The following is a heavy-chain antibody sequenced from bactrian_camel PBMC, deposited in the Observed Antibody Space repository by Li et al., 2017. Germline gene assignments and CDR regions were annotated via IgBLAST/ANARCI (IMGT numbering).Heavy chain of an antibody. CDR1: MGTSNTYY. CDR3: AARAVYHRPVALGIMTP. V-gene: IGHV3-3*01. CDR2: SGSSFGTT. J-gene: IGHJ4*01. D-gene: IGHD1*01. Sequence: HVQLVESGGDSVQAGGSLRLSCASSMGTSNTYYMGWFRQAPGKEREGVAASGSSFGTTHYADSVKGRFAISRDNAANTVYLQMNSLKPEDTAMYYCAARAVYHRPVALGIMTPGVRGPRSPSP.